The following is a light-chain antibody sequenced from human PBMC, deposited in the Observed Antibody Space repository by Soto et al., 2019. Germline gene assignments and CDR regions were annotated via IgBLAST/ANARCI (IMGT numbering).Light chain of an antibody. J-gene: IGKJ2*01. Sequence: ETVLTQSPGTLSLSPGETATLSCRARQSVASNSLTWYQQKPGQAPRLLVYGASGRATDIPDRFSGRGAGTDFTLTINRLEPEDFAVYYCQNYDTSPYTFGQGTKLEIK. CDR1: QSVASNS. CDR2: GAS. CDR3: QNYDTSPYT. V-gene: IGKV3-20*01.